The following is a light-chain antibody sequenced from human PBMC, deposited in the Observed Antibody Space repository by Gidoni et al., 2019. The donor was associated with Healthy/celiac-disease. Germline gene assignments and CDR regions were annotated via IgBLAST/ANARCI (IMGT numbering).Light chain of an antibody. V-gene: IGKV1-5*03. J-gene: IGKJ1*01. CDR3: QPYNSYPLT. Sequence: DIQMTQSPSTLSASVGDRVTITCRASQSISSWLAWYQQKPGKAPKLLLYKASSLESGVPSRFSGSGSGTDFPLTISSLQPDDFATCYCQPYNSYPLTFGQGTKVEIK. CDR2: KAS. CDR1: QSISSW.